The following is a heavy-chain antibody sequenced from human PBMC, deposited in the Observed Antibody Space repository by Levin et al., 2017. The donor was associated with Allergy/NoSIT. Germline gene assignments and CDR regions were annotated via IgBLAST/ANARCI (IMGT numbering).Heavy chain of an antibody. Sequence: LSLTCAGSEFTFSIAWMSWVRQAPGKGLEWVGRIKSKTDGGTTDYAAPVKGRFTISRDDSKDTLYLQMNSLRTEDTAVYYCATEFYGSYNYWGQGALVTVSS. J-gene: IGHJ4*02. D-gene: IGHD1-26*01. CDR3: ATEFYGSYNY. CDR2: IKSKTDGGTT. CDR1: EFTFSIAW. V-gene: IGHV3-15*01.